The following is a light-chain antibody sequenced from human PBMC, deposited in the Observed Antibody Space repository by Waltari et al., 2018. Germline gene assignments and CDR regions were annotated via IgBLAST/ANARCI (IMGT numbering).Light chain of an antibody. CDR1: RSDVGGYNY. CDR3: GSYTSDSSVV. V-gene: IGLV2-14*01. J-gene: IGLJ2*01. Sequence: QSALTQPASVSGSPGQSITISCTGTRSDVGGYNYVSWYQQHPDKVPKLIIYDVSNRPSGISNRFFGSKSGNTASLTISGLQVEDEADYFCGSYTSDSSVVFGGGTRLTVL. CDR2: DVS.